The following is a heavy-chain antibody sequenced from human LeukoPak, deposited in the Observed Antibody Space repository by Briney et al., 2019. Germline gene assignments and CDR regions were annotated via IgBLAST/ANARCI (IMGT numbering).Heavy chain of an antibody. J-gene: IGHJ6*02. D-gene: IGHD3-10*01. Sequence: ASVKVSCKASGYTFTSYYMHWVRQAPGQGLEWMGIINPSGGSTSYAQKFQGRVTMTRDTSTSTVYMELSSLRSEDTAVYYCARDVVRGVRYYYGMDVWGQGTTVTASS. V-gene: IGHV1-46*01. CDR1: GYTFTSYY. CDR3: ARDVVRGVRYYYGMDV. CDR2: INPSGGST.